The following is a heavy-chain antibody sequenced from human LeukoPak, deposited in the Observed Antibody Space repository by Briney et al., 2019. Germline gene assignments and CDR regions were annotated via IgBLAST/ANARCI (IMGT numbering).Heavy chain of an antibody. CDR2: IYSGGST. D-gene: IGHD6-13*01. CDR1: GFTVSSNY. J-gene: IGHJ4*02. CDR3: AKTAAGRGGYYFDY. V-gene: IGHV3-66*01. Sequence: GGSLRLSCAASGFTVSSNYMSWVRQAPGKGLEWVSVIYSGGSTYYADSVKGRFTISRDNDKNSLYLQMNSLRAEDTAVYYCAKTAAGRGGYYFDYWGQGTLVTVSS.